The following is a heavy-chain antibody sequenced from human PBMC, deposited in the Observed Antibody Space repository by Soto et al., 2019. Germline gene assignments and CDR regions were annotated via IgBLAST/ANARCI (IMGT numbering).Heavy chain of an antibody. Sequence: PGGSLRLSCAASGFTFSDYYMSWIRQAPGKGLEWVSYISSSSSYTNYADSVKGRFTISRDNAKNSLYLQMNSLRAEDTAVYYCARDRIYYYDSSYFDYWGQGTLVTVSS. CDR3: ARDRIYYYDSSYFDY. J-gene: IGHJ4*02. CDR2: ISSSSSYT. D-gene: IGHD3-22*01. CDR1: GFTFSDYY. V-gene: IGHV3-11*06.